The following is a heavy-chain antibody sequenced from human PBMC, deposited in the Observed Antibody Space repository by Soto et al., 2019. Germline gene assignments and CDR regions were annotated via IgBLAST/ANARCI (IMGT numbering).Heavy chain of an antibody. CDR3: ARTYYYDTKTTMFDP. CDR1: GGSITSVDYY. CDR2: FYHNGAT. J-gene: IGHJ5*02. Sequence: SETLSLTCTVSGGSITSVDYYWSWLRQSPGKGPEWIGFFYHNGATDYNPSLARRATISADTSKNQFSLRLTSVTAADTAVYYCARTYYYDTKTTMFDPWGQGTLVTVSS. D-gene: IGHD3-22*01. V-gene: IGHV4-30-4*01.